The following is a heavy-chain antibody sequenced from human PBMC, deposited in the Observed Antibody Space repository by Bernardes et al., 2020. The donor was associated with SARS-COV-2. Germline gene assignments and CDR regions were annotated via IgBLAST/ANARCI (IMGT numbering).Heavy chain of an antibody. Sequence: SETLSLTCTVSGGSISSYNWGWIRQSPGKGLAWIGHIYNSGHTHYNPSLESRVTISKDTPKNQFSLKLSSVTAADTAVYFCARWYDSSVYSWLDPWGQGTLVTGSS. V-gene: IGHV4-59*01. CDR2: IYNSGHT. J-gene: IGHJ5*02. CDR1: GGSISSYN. CDR3: ARWYDSSVYSWLDP. D-gene: IGHD3-22*01.